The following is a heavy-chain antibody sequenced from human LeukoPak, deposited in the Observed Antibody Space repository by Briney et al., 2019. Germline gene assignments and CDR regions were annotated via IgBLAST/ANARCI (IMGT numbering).Heavy chain of an antibody. CDR3: ARGLSAIVY. V-gene: IGHV4-34*01. D-gene: IGHD2-15*01. CDR1: GGSFSGYF. Sequence: SETLSLTCAVYGGSFSGYFWSWIRQPPGKGLEWIGEINHSGSTNYNPSLKSRVIISVDTSKNQFSLKLSSVTAADTAVYYCARGLSAIVYWGQGTLVTVSS. CDR2: INHSGST. J-gene: IGHJ4*02.